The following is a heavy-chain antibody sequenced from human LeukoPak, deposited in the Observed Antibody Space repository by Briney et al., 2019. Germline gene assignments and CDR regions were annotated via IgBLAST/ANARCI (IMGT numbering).Heavy chain of an antibody. CDR1: GFTFSSYS. CDR3: ARGSSSGWYRVDYYYYYMDV. D-gene: IGHD6-19*01. CDR2: ISSSSSYI. V-gene: IGHV3-21*01. J-gene: IGHJ6*03. Sequence: GGSLRLSCAASGFTFSSYSMNWVRQAPGKGLEWVSSISSSSSYIYYADSVKGRFTISRDNAKNSLYLQMNSLRAEDTAVYYCARGSSSGWYRVDYYYYYMDVWGKGTTVTVSS.